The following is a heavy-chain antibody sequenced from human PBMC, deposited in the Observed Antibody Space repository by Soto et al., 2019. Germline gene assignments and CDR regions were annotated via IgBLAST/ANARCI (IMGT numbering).Heavy chain of an antibody. CDR3: ARLSRWAADS. CDR2: IYPGDSDT. D-gene: IGHD2-15*01. Sequence: PGESLKISCKGSGYRFTDYWIGWVRQMPGKGLEWMGIIYPGDSDTRYSPSFQGQVTISADRSLSTAYLQWSSLKASDTAMYYWARLSRWAADSWGQAPLGTVSS. J-gene: IGHJ4*02. CDR1: GYRFTDYW. V-gene: IGHV5-51*01.